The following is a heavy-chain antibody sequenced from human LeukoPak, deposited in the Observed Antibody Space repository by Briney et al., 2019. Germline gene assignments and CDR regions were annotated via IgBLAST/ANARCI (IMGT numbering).Heavy chain of an antibody. CDR3: ANDGGDDSSGYDAFDI. D-gene: IGHD3-22*01. CDR1: GFTFSSYA. Sequence: GGSLRLSCAASGFTFSSYAMSWVRQAPGKGLEWVSAISGSGGSTYYADSVKGRFTISRDNSKNTLYLQMNSLRAEDTAVYYCANDGGDDSSGYDAFDIWGQGTMVTVSS. CDR2: ISGSGGST. J-gene: IGHJ3*02. V-gene: IGHV3-23*01.